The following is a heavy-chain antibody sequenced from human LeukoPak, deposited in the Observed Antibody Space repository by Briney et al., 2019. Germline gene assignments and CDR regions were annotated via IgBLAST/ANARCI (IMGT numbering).Heavy chain of an antibody. CDR3: AAANGGYSYGLPIDY. CDR2: ISSNGGST. CDR1: GFTFSSYA. J-gene: IGHJ4*02. D-gene: IGHD5-18*01. V-gene: IGHV3-64*01. Sequence: GGSLRLSCAASGFTFSSYAMHWVRQAPGKGLEYVSAISSNGGSTYYANSVKGRFTISRDNSKNTLYLQMGSLRAEDMAVYYCAAANGGYSYGLPIDYWGQGTLVTVSS.